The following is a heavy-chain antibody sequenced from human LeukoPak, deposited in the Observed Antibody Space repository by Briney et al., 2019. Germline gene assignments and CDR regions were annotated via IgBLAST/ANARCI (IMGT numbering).Heavy chain of an antibody. Sequence: GASVKVSCKASGYTFTSYGISWVRQAPGQGLEWMGWISAYNGNTNYAQKLQGRVTMTTDTSTSTAYMELRSLRSDDTAVYYCARLYYYDSSGYYWFDPWGQGTLVTVSS. CDR3: ARLYYYDSSGYYWFDP. CDR1: GYTFTSYG. CDR2: ISAYNGNT. J-gene: IGHJ5*02. D-gene: IGHD3-22*01. V-gene: IGHV1-18*01.